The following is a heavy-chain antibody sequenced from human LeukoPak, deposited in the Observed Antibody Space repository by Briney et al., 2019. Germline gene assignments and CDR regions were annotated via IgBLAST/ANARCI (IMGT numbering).Heavy chain of an antibody. CDR2: VYTSGST. V-gene: IGHV4-61*02. D-gene: IGHD4-17*01. CDR1: GGSISSDNYS. CDR3: ARDLGMTAVKRGWFDP. Sequence: PSETLSLTCTVSGGSISSDNYSWSWIRQPAGKGLEWIGRVYTSGSTNYNPSLKSRVTISVDTSKKLFSLKLSSVTAADTAVYYCARDLGMTAVKRGWFDPWGQGTLVTVSS. J-gene: IGHJ5*02.